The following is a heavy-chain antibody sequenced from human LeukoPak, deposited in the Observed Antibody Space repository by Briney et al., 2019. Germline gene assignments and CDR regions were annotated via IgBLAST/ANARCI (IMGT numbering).Heavy chain of an antibody. Sequence: SETLSLTCTVSGGSISSYYWSWIRQPPGKGLEWIGYIYYSGSTNYNPSLKSRVTISVDTSKNQFSLKLSSVTAADTAVYYCARDRGPPRDYFDYWGQGTLVTVSS. D-gene: IGHD3-10*01. CDR1: GGSISSYY. CDR3: ARDRGPPRDYFDY. CDR2: IYYSGST. J-gene: IGHJ4*02. V-gene: IGHV4-59*01.